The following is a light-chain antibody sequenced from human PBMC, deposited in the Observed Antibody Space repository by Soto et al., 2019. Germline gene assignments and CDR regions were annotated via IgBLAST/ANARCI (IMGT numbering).Light chain of an antibody. CDR3: QQYKSYPVT. J-gene: IGKJ5*01. Sequence: DIQMTQSPSTLSASVGDRVTITCRASQSISSWLAWYHQKPGNAPRLLIYKASTLESGVPLRFSGSGSGTEFTLTISSLQADDLATYYCQQYKSYPVTFGQGTRLEIK. V-gene: IGKV1-5*03. CDR2: KAS. CDR1: QSISSW.